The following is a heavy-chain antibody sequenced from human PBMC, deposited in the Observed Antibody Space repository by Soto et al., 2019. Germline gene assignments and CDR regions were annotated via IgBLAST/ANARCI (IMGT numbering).Heavy chain of an antibody. D-gene: IGHD6-13*01. CDR3: AAGYTTGPDAFDI. CDR1: GYNFANYW. J-gene: IGHJ3*02. V-gene: IGHV5-51*01. CDR2: IFPGDSDT. Sequence: GESLKLSCKGSGYNFANYWIGWVRQMPGKGLEWMGMIFPGDSDTKNSPSLQGQITMSVDKSDSSAYLQWRSLKASDTAMYYCAAGYTTGPDAFDIWGQGTMVTVSS.